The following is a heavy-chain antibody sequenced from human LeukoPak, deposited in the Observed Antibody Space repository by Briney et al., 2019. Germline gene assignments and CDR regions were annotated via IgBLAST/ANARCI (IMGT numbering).Heavy chain of an antibody. CDR3: ARDLGVAASSPDAFDI. J-gene: IGHJ3*02. D-gene: IGHD2-21*02. CDR2: ISSSSSYI. V-gene: IGHV3-21*01. CDR1: GFTFSSYS. Sequence: GGSLRLSCAASGFTFSSYSMNWVRQAPGKGLEWVSSISSSSSYIYYADSVKGRFTISRDNAKNSLYLQMNSLRAEDTAVYYCARDLGVAASSPDAFDIWGQGTMVTVSS.